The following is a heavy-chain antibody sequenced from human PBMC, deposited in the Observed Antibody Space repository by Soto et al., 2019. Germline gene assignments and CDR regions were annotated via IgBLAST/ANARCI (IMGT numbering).Heavy chain of an antibody. D-gene: IGHD3-9*01. V-gene: IGHV1-8*01. Sequence: QVQLVQSGAEVKKPGASVKVSCKASGYTFTSYDINWVRQATGQGLEWMGWMNPNSGNTGYAQKFQGRVTMTRNTSKSTAYMELGSLRSEDTAVYYCARANVLRYFELDMDVWGQGTTVTVSS. CDR2: MNPNSGNT. J-gene: IGHJ6*02. CDR3: ARANVLRYFELDMDV. CDR1: GYTFTSYD.